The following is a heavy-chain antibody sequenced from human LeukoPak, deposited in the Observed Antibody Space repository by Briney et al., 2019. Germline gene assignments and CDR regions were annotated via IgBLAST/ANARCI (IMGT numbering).Heavy chain of an antibody. CDR3: ASSYDSSGYYLVD. CDR1: GGSISSYY. CDR2: IYYSGST. V-gene: IGHV4-59*01. J-gene: IGHJ4*02. D-gene: IGHD3-22*01. Sequence: SETLSLTCTVSGGSISSYYWSWIRQPPGKGLEWIGYIYYSGSTNYNPSLKSRVTISVDTSKNQFSLKLSSVTAADTAVYYCASSYDSSGYYLVDWGQGTLGTVSS.